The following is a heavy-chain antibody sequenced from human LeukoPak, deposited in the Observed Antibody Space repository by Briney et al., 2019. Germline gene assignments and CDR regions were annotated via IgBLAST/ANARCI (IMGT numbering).Heavy chain of an antibody. V-gene: IGHV3-48*03. CDR2: ISSSGSTI. CDR3: ARQLDYGLYFQH. J-gene: IGHJ1*01. D-gene: IGHD1-1*01. CDR1: GFTFSSYE. Sequence: GGSLRLSCAASGFTFSSYEMNWVRQAPGKGLEWVSYISSSGSTIYYADSVKGRFTISRDNAKNSLYLQMNSLRAEDTAVYYCARQLDYGLYFQHWGQGTLVTVSS.